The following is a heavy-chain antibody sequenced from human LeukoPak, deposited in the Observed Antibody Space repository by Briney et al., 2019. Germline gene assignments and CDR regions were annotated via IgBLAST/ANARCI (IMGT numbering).Heavy chain of an antibody. D-gene: IGHD3-10*01. CDR1: GGSISSSNW. J-gene: IGHJ5*02. Sequence: SETLSLTCAVSGGSISSSNWWSWVRQPPGKGLEWIGEIYHSGSTNYNPSLKSRVTISVDKSKNQFSLKLSSVTAADTAVYYCATHPKSCTRGIFITGKACWFDPWGQGTLVTVSS. CDR3: ATHPKSCTRGIFITGKACWFDP. V-gene: IGHV4-4*02. CDR2: IYHSGST.